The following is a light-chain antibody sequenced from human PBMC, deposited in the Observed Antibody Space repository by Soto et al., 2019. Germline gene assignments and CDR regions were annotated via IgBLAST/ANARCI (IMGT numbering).Light chain of an antibody. J-gene: IGLJ3*02. Sequence: QLLLTQPPSVSGAPGERVAISCTGSSSNVGAGYDVHWYQQLPGTAPKLLIYNNNNRPSGVPDRFSGSRSGTSASLAITGLQADDEADYHCQSYDSSLGGVVFGGGTKVTVL. CDR1: SSNVGAGYD. V-gene: IGLV1-40*01. CDR2: NNN. CDR3: QSYDSSLGGVV.